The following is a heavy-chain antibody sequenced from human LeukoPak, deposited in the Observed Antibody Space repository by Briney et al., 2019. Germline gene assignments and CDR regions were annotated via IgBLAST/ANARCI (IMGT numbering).Heavy chain of an antibody. V-gene: IGHV4-28*05. Sequence: PSETLSLTCAVSGYSISSSNHWGWIRQPPGKGLEWIGHIYYSGSIYYNPSLKSRVTMSVDTSKNQFSLKLSSVTAVDTAVYYCARKATTGPTKAAFDIWGQGTMVTVSS. J-gene: IGHJ3*02. CDR1: GYSISSSNH. CDR2: IYYSGSI. CDR3: ARKATTGPTKAAFDI. D-gene: IGHD4-17*01.